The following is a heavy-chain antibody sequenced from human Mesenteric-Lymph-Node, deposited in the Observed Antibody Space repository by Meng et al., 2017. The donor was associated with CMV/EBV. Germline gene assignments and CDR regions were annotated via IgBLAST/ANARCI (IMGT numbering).Heavy chain of an antibody. CDR3: ARGGTPQYSGFDP. CDR1: GGTFNTHA. CDR2: LPPMFGIA. Sequence: CKASGGTFNTHAISWLRPAPGQGLEWLGVLPPMFGIAYYAQKFQGRVTLSADESTSTAYMDVSSLRSEDTAVYYCARGGTPQYSGFDPWGQGTLVTVSS. D-gene: IGHD5-18*01. V-gene: IGHV1-69*01. J-gene: IGHJ5*02.